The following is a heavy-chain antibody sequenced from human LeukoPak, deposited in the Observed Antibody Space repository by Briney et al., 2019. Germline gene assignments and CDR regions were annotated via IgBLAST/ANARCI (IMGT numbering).Heavy chain of an antibody. CDR1: GGSISSYY. V-gene: IGHV4-59*01. D-gene: IGHD3-22*01. Sequence: SETLSLTCTVSGGSISSYYWSWIRQPPGKGLEWIGYIYYSGSTNYNPSLKSRVTMPVDTSKNQFSLKLSSVTAADTAVYYCARDKDYFDSGGAFDIWGQGTMVTVSS. J-gene: IGHJ3*02. CDR3: ARDKDYFDSGGAFDI. CDR2: IYYSGST.